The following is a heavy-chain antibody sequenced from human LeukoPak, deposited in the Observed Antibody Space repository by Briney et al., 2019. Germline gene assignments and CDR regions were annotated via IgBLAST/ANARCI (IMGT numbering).Heavy chain of an antibody. CDR1: GFTFTSHA. CDR2: ISRSGDST. Sequence: PGGSLRLSCAASGFTFTSHAMTWVRQAPGKGLEWVSAISRSGDSTYYGDSVRGRFTISRDNSKSTVYLQMNSLRAEDTAVYFCASIPMYYFESSVDYWGQGTLATVSS. V-gene: IGHV3-23*01. D-gene: IGHD3-22*01. J-gene: IGHJ4*02. CDR3: ASIPMYYFESSVDY.